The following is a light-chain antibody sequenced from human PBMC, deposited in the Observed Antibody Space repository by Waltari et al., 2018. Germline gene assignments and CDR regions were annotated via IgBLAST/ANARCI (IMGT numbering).Light chain of an antibody. CDR3: AAWDDSLNGHWV. CDR1: ASHIGHNP. CDR2: RSD. Sequence: QSVLTQPPSASGTPGQRVTISCSGSASHIGHNPVNRYQQLPGKAPKLLIYRSDQRPSGVPDRFSGSKSGTSASLAISGLQSEDEADYYCAAWDDSLNGHWVFGGGTKVTVL. V-gene: IGLV1-44*01. J-gene: IGLJ3*02.